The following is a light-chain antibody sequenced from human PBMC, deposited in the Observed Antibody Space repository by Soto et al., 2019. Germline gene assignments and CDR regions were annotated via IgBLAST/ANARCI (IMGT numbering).Light chain of an antibody. J-gene: IGLJ2*01. CDR1: RSNIGSYY. CDR3: SAWDDSLSGPV. CDR2: RSN. V-gene: IGLV1-47*01. Sequence: VLTQPPSASGTPGQRVTISCSGSRSNIGSYYVYWYQQFPGTAPKLLIYRSNQRPSGVPDRFSGSKSGTSASLAISGLRSEDEADYYCSAWDDSLSGPVFGGGTQLTVL.